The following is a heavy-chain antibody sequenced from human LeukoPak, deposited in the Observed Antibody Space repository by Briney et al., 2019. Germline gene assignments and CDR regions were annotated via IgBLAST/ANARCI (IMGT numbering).Heavy chain of an antibody. CDR2: IWYDGSNE. J-gene: IGHJ6*04. CDR1: GFTFSSHG. CDR3: AKDETKTGTTMDV. D-gene: IGHD1-7*01. V-gene: IGHV3-33*06. Sequence: GGSLRLSCAASGFTFSSHGMYWVRQAPGKGLEWVANIWYDGSNEYYADSVKGRFTISRDNSKNMLYLQMNSLRVDDTAVYYCAKDETKTGTTMDVWGKGTTVSVSP.